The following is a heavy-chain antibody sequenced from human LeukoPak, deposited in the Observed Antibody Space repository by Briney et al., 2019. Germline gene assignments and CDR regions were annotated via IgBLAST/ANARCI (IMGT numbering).Heavy chain of an antibody. J-gene: IGHJ4*02. CDR2: INHSGST. Sequence: SETLSLTCAVYGGSFSGYYWSWIRQPPGKGLEWIGEINHSGSTNYNPSLKGRVTISVDTSKNQFSLKLSSVTAADTAVYYCARGYSSSWYYFDYWGQGTLVTVSS. D-gene: IGHD6-13*01. V-gene: IGHV4-34*01. CDR3: ARGYSSSWYYFDY. CDR1: GGSFSGYY.